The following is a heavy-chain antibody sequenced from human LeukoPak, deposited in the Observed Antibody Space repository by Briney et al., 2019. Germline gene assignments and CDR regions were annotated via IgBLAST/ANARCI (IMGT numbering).Heavy chain of an antibody. D-gene: IGHD1-26*01. Sequence: GGSLRLSCAASGFTFSSHAMHWVRQAPGKGLEWVAFISYDGSIKYFADSVKGRFSISRDNSKNKLYLQMNSLRAEDTAVYYCARDLSGGYTCDYWGQGTLVTVSS. CDR2: ISYDGSIK. CDR1: GFTFSSHA. CDR3: ARDLSGGYTCDY. V-gene: IGHV3-30-3*01. J-gene: IGHJ4*02.